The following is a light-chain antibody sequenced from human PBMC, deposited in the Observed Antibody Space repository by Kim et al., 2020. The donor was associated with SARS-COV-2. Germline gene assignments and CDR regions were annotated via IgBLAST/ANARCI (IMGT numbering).Light chain of an antibody. V-gene: IGLV3-21*04. CDR1: DIGSKN. CDR2: YDS. J-gene: IGLJ2*01. CDR3: QIWNSSSHHPV. Sequence: SYELTQPPSVSVAPGKTARITCGGSDIGSKNAHWYQQKPGQAPVVVINYDSDRPSGIPERLSGSNSGNTATLTISRVEVGDEADYYCQIWNSSSHHPVFG.